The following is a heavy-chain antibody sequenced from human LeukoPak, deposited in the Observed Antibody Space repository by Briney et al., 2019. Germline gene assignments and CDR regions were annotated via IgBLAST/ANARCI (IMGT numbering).Heavy chain of an antibody. CDR2: IYYSGST. CDR1: GFTFGNYA. D-gene: IGHD6-13*01. J-gene: IGHJ5*02. CDR3: ARTIAAAGSDWFDP. V-gene: IGHV4-59*08. Sequence: GSLRLSCAASGFTFGNYAMCWVRQAPGKGLEWIGYIYYSGSTNYNPSLKSRVTISVDTSKNQLSLKLSSVTAADTAVYYCARTIAAAGSDWFDPWGQGTLVTVSS.